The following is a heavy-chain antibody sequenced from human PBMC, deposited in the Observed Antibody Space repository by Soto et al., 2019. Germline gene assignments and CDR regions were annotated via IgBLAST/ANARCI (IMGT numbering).Heavy chain of an antibody. V-gene: IGHV4-39*07. CDR2: IYYSGSP. Sequence: SETLSLTCIVSAGSISSTSYYWGWIRQPPGKGLEWIGSIYYSGSPSYNPSLRSRVSISVDTSKNQFSLDLSSVTAADTAVYYCATMGTPVTGLYYFDYWGQGTLVTVSS. CDR3: ATMGTPVTGLYYFDY. D-gene: IGHD4-17*01. CDR1: AGSISSTSYY. J-gene: IGHJ4*02.